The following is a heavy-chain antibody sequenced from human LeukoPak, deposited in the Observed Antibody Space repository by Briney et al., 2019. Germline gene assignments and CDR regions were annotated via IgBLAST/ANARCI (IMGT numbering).Heavy chain of an antibody. CDR1: GFTFSSYA. Sequence: PGGSLRLSCAASGFTFSSYAMHWVRQAPGKGLEWVAVISYDGSNKYYADSVKGRFTISRDNSKNTLYLQMNSLRAEDTALYYCARGRNPMVRGVGYYYYYMDVWGKGTTVTVSS. CDR3: ARGRNPMVRGVGYYYYYMDV. D-gene: IGHD3-10*01. CDR2: ISYDGSNK. V-gene: IGHV3-30*04. J-gene: IGHJ6*03.